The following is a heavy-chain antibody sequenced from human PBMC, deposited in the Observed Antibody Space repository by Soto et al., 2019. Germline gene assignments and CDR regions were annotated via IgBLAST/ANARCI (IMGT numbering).Heavy chain of an antibody. CDR3: ARHSSAWYRPFDF. Sequence: QVQLQESGPGLGKPLETLSLTANSSGVPLISYNWSGFRQPPGKGLEWIGYINYFGTTEYNPSLKSRVTISSDTSKTHFSLRVTSVTASDTAMYYCARHSSAWYRPFDFWGQGSLVTVSS. D-gene: IGHD6-19*01. CDR2: INYFGTT. J-gene: IGHJ4*02. V-gene: IGHV4-59*01. CDR1: GVPLISYN.